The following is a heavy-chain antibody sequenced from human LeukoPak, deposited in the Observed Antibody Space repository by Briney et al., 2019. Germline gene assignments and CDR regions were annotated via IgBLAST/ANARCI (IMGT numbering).Heavy chain of an antibody. CDR3: ARDRLQSNYFDY. CDR1: GGSISSVDYY. Sequence: PSQTLSLTCTVSGGSISSVDYYWSWIRQPPGKGLEWIGYIYYSGSTYYNPSLRSRVTISVDTSKNQFSLKLSSVTAADTAVYYCARDRLQSNYFDYWGQGTLVTVSS. J-gene: IGHJ4*02. D-gene: IGHD3-16*02. V-gene: IGHV4-30-4*08. CDR2: IYYSGST.